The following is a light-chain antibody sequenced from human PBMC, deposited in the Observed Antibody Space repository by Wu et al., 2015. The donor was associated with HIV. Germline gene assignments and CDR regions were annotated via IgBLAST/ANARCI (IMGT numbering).Light chain of an antibody. Sequence: EIVLTQSPATLSLSPGERATLSCRASQSVSNYLAWYQQKLGQAPRLLILDASNRATGIPARFSGSGSGTDFTLTISSLEPEDSAVYYCQQRSNWPPYTFGQGTKLEIK. CDR2: DAS. CDR3: QQRSNWPPYT. V-gene: IGKV3-11*01. CDR1: QSVSNY. J-gene: IGKJ2*01.